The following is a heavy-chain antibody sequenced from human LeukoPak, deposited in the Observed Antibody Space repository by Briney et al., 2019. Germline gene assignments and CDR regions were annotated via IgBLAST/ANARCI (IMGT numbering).Heavy chain of an antibody. J-gene: IGHJ5*02. CDR2: MNPNSGNT. D-gene: IGHD3-10*01. V-gene: IGHV1-8*01. Sequence: ASVKVSCKASGYTFTSYDINWVRQATGQGLEWMGWMNPNSGNTGYAQKFQGRVTMTRNTSISTAYMELSSLRSEDTAVYYCARGRVASRITTVRGVIIWFDPWGQGTLVTVSS. CDR1: GYTFTSYD. CDR3: ARGRVASRITTVRGVIIWFDP.